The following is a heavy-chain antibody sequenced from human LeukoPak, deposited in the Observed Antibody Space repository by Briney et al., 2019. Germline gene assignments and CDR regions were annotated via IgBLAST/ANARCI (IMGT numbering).Heavy chain of an antibody. V-gene: IGHV4-59*08. CDR2: IYYSGST. CDR3: ARHVTIAFAGVIANMDV. CDR1: GGSISSYY. J-gene: IGHJ6*02. Sequence: PSETLSLTCTVSGGSISSYYWSWIRQPPGKGLEWIGYIYYSGSTNYNPSLKSRVTISVDTSKNQFSLKLSSVTAADTAVYYCARHVTIAFAGVIANMDVWGQGTTVTVSS. D-gene: IGHD3-16*02.